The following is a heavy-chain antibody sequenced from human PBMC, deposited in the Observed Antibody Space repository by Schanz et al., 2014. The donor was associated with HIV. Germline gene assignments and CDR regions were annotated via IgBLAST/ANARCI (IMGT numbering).Heavy chain of an antibody. CDR2: ISGYNGHT. J-gene: IGHJ6*02. Sequence: QVQLVQSGTEVSKPGTSVKVSCKTSGYAFSDYYLHWVRQAPGQGLEWMGWISGYNGHTDYEQKIQGRVTLTTDTSTSTAYMELRGLKSDDTAVYYCARDPLVAKYYSGMDVWGQGTTVTVSS. CDR1: GYAFSDYY. V-gene: IGHV1-18*04. CDR3: ARDPLVAKYYSGMDV.